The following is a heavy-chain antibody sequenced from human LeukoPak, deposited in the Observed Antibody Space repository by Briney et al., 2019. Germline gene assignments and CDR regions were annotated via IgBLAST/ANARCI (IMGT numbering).Heavy chain of an antibody. CDR2: ITTNSAK. Sequence: GGSLRLSCAASGFSLSDYGISWARQAPGKGLEWISYITTNSAKFYADSVRGRIAISRDNDKNSVYLQMNSLRDEDTAVYYCTRGRYQFLGPNDSWGQGSLVTVSS. CDR1: GFSLSDYG. V-gene: IGHV3-48*02. D-gene: IGHD2/OR15-2a*01. CDR3: TRGRYQFLGPNDS. J-gene: IGHJ4*02.